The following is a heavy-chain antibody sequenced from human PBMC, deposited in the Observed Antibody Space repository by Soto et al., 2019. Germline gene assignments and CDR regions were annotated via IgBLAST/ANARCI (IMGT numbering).Heavy chain of an antibody. J-gene: IGHJ4*02. Sequence: GGSLRLSCAASGFTFSDYYMSWIRQAPGKGLEWVSYISSSSSNTKYADSVKGRFTISRDNAKNSLYLQMNSLRAEDTAVYYCARGLFYYDSSGYLGYWGQGTLVTVSS. CDR2: ISSSSSNT. CDR1: GFTFSDYY. V-gene: IGHV3-11*06. D-gene: IGHD3-22*01. CDR3: ARGLFYYDSSGYLGY.